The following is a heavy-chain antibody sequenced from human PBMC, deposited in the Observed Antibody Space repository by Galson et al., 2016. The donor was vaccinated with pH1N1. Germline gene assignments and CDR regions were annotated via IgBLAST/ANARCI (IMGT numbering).Heavy chain of an antibody. J-gene: IGHJ4*02. D-gene: IGHD1-26*01. CDR1: GFIFSDYW. V-gene: IGHV3-7*01. CDR2: INQDGSRK. CDR3: ATEDYYTSLY. Sequence: SLRLSCAASGFIFSDYWMSWVCQAPGKGLEWVARINQDGSRKYYVDSMKGRCTISGDNAEDSLSLQMNSLRVEDTALYYCATEDYYTSLYWGQGILVTVSS.